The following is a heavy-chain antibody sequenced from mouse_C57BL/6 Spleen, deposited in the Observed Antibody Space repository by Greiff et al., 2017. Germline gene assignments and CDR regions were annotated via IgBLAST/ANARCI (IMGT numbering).Heavy chain of an antibody. CDR3: AAYYSNYYYAMDY. CDR1: GFTFSSYA. V-gene: IGHV5-4*03. J-gene: IGHJ4*01. CDR2: ISDGGSYT. D-gene: IGHD2-5*01. Sequence: EVMLVESGGGLVKPGGSLKLSCAASGFTFSSYAMSWVRQTPEKRLEWVATISDGGSYTYYPDNVKGRFTISRDNAKNNLYLQMSHLKSEDTAMYYCAAYYSNYYYAMDYWGQGTSVTVSS.